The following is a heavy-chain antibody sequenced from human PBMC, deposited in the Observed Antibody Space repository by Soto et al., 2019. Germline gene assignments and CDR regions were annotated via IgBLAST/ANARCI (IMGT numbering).Heavy chain of an antibody. CDR2: ITPIFGTT. CDR3: ARDRTDSGYYTNWLDP. V-gene: IGHV1-69*06. CDR1: GGTFGSDA. D-gene: IGHD3-22*01. J-gene: IGHJ5*02. Sequence: RASVKVSCKASGGTFGSDAITWVRQAPGQGLEWVGRITPIFGTTNYAQNLQGRVTISADKSTLTSYMELHSLTSDDTALYYCARDRTDSGYYTNWLDPWGQGTQVTVSS.